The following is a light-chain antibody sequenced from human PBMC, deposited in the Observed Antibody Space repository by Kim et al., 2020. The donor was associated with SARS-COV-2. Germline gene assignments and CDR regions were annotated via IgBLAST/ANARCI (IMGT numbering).Light chain of an antibody. V-gene: IGKV2D-29*01. CDR2: EVS. J-gene: IGKJ2*03. CDR3: MQGLQRLYS. Sequence: GQPASISCKSSQSILHSDGKISLYWYLQKPGQPPQLLIYEVSKRFSGVPERFSGSGSGTDFTLKISRVEAEDVGLYYCMQGLQRLYSFGQGTKLEI. CDR1: QSILHSDGKIS.